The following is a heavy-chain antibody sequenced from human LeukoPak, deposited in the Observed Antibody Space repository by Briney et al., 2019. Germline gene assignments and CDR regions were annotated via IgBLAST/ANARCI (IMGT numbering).Heavy chain of an antibody. J-gene: IGHJ4*02. D-gene: IGHD3-22*01. CDR2: IYYSGST. CDR1: GGSISSGGYY. CDR3: ARIEGDSSGYIGPFDY. V-gene: IGHV4-31*03. Sequence: SETLSPTCTVSGGSISSGGYYWSWIRQHPGKGLEWIGYIYYSGSTYYNPSLKSRVTISVDTSKNQFSLKLSSVTAADTAVYYCARIEGDSSGYIGPFDYWGQGTLVTVSS.